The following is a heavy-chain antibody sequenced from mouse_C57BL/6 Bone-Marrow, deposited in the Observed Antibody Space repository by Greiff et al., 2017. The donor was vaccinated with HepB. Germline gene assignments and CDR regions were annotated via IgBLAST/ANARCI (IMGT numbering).Heavy chain of an antibody. CDR1: GYSFTGYY. V-gene: IGHV1-42*01. Sequence: VQLQQSGPGLVKPGASVKISCTASGYSFTGYYMNWVKQSPEKSLEWIGEINPSTGGTTYNQKFKAKATLTVDKSSSTAYMQLKSLTSEDSAVYYGARHYDAMDYWGQGTSVTVSS. J-gene: IGHJ4*01. CDR3: ARHYDAMDY. CDR2: INPSTGGT.